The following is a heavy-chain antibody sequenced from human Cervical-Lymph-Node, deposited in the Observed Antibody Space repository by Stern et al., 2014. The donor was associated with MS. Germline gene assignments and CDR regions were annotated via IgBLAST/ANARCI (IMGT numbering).Heavy chain of an antibody. CDR2: INSGSNYI. D-gene: IGHD4/OR15-4a*01. CDR3: ARVRYRYGAYDF. J-gene: IGHJ4*02. Sequence: EVQLVESGGGLVKPGGALRLYWVASGFTILGYSLNWVRQAPGKGLEWVSSINSGSNYIYYADSVKGRFTISRDNDRNSLYLQMNSLRADDTAVYYCARVRYRYGAYDFWGQGTPVTVSS. V-gene: IGHV3-21*01. CDR1: GFTILGYS.